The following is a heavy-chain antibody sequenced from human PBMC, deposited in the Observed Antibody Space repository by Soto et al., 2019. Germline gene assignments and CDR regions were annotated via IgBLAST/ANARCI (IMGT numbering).Heavy chain of an antibody. CDR1: GFNFIRKY. CDR3: AIGLYYSGSVYFDF. CDR2: LYSGGNT. V-gene: IGHV3-53*01. J-gene: IGHJ4*02. Sequence: EVQLVESGGGLIQPGGSLRLSCAASGFNFIRKYMIWVRQAPGKGLEWVSILYSGGNTYYSDSVKGRFTISRDTSDNTLYLQMNSLRAEDTAGYYCAIGLYYSGSVYFDFWGQGPLVTVSS. D-gene: IGHD3-10*01.